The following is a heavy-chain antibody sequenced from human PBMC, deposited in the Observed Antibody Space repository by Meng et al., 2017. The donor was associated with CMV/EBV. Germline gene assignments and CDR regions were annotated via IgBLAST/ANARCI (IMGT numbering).Heavy chain of an antibody. V-gene: IGHV3-48*04. CDR1: GFTFSGYS. J-gene: IGHJ3*02. CDR3: ARDQWELGAFDI. CDR2: ISSSSSTI. Sequence: GGSLRLSGAASGFTFSGYSMNWVRQAPGKGLEWVSYISSSSSTIYYADSVKGRFTISRDNAKNSLYLQMTSLRAEDTAVYYCARDQWELGAFDIWGQGTMVTVSS. D-gene: IGHD1-26*01.